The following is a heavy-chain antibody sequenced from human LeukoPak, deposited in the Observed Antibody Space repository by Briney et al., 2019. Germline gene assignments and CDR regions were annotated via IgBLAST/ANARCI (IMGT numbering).Heavy chain of an antibody. CDR3: APLNWVYPDGFDI. CDR1: GFTFSGYW. Sequence: GGSLRLSCVASGFTFSGYWMSWVRQAPGKGLEWVASIKDDGSEKYYMDSVKGRLTISRDNAKNSMSLQMNSLRAEDTAVYYCAPLNWVYPDGFDIWGQGTMVTVSS. J-gene: IGHJ3*02. V-gene: IGHV3-7*01. D-gene: IGHD6-13*01. CDR2: IKDDGSEK.